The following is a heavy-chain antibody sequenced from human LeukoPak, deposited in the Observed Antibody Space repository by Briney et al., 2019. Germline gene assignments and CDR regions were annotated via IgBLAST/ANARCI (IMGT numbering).Heavy chain of an antibody. D-gene: IGHD3/OR15-3a*01. CDR3: ARQTGSGLFILP. J-gene: IGHJ4*02. Sequence: SETLSLTCTVSGGSISSSSYYWGWIRQPPGRGLEWIGSIYYSGNTYYNASLKSQVSISIDTSKNQFSLRLTSVTAADTAVYYCARQTGSGLFILPGGQGTLVTVSS. V-gene: IGHV4-39*01. CDR1: GGSISSSSYY. CDR2: IYYSGNT.